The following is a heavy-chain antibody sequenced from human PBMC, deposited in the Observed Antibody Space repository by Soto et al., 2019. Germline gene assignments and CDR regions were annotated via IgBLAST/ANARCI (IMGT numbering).Heavy chain of an antibody. D-gene: IGHD6-13*01. Sequence: PGGSLRLSCAASGFTFSSYAMHWVRQAPGKGLEWVAVISYDGSNKYYADSVKGRFTISRDNSKNTLYLQMNSLRAEDTAVYYCARGIQQLFTYYYGMDVWGQGTTVTVSS. J-gene: IGHJ6*02. CDR2: ISYDGSNK. CDR3: ARGIQQLFTYYYGMDV. V-gene: IGHV3-30-3*01. CDR1: GFTFSSYA.